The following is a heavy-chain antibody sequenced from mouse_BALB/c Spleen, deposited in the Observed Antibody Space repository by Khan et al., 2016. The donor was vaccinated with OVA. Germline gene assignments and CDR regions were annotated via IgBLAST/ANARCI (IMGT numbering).Heavy chain of an antibody. V-gene: IGHV1S137*01. Sequence: VQLQESGAEVVRPGVSVKISCKGSGYSFTDYAMHWVKQSHAKSLEWIGVISTYHGDADYNQKFQGKATMTVDKSSSTAYMELARLTSEVSAIYYCARGGRFAYWGQGTLVTVSA. CDR1: GYSFTDYA. J-gene: IGHJ3*01. CDR3: ARGGRFAY. D-gene: IGHD1-1*02. CDR2: ISTYHGDA.